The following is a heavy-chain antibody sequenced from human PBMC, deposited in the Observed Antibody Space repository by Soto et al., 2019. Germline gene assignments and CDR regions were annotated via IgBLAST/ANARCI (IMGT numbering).Heavy chain of an antibody. J-gene: IGHJ6*03. CDR1: GFTFSSYG. CDR3: ARGVSLLTYYYYMDV. Sequence: PGGSLRLSCAASGFTFSSYGMHWVRQAPGKGLEWVAVIWYDGSNKYYADSVKGRFTISRDNSKNTLYLQMNSLRAEDTAVYYCARGVSLLTYYYYMDVWGKGTTVTVSS. CDR2: IWYDGSNK. D-gene: IGHD2-21*02. V-gene: IGHV3-33*01.